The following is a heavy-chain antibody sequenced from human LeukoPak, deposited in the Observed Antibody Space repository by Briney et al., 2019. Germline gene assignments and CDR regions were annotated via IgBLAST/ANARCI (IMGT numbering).Heavy chain of an antibody. V-gene: IGHV4-39*07. Sequence: SETLSLTCSVYCGSFSGYYCGCIRQPPGKGLEWIGSVYYSGSTYYNPSLKSRLTISIDTSNNQFSLNLSSVSAADTAVYYCERDVAVRGVLLDFDYWGQGTLVTVSS. CDR1: CGSFSGYY. CDR2: VYYSGST. CDR3: ERDVAVRGVLLDFDY. D-gene: IGHD3-10*01. J-gene: IGHJ4*02.